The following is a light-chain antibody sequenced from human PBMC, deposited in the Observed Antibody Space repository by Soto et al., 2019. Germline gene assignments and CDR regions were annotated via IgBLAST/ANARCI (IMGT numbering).Light chain of an antibody. J-gene: IGLJ3*02. V-gene: IGLV2-14*01. CDR1: SSDVGGYNY. CDR2: EVS. CDR3: ISFTSNSQWV. Sequence: QSALTQPASVSGSPGQSITISCTGSSSDVGGYNYVSWYQQHPGTAPKLMIYEVSNRPSGVSNRFSGSKSGNTASLTISGLQAEDEADYYCISFTSNSQWVFGGGTKLTVL.